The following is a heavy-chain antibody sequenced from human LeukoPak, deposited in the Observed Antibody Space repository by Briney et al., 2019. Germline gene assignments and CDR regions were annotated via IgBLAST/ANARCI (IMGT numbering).Heavy chain of an antibody. V-gene: IGHV4-61*01. CDR1: GGSVSSGSYY. Sequence: SETLSLTCTVSGGSVSSGSYYWSWIRQPPGKGLEWIGYIYYSGSTNYNPSLKSRVTISVDASKNQFSLKLSSVTAADTAVYYCARAVTRTGGFDPWGQGTLVTVSS. J-gene: IGHJ5*02. CDR3: ARAVTRTGGFDP. CDR2: IYYSGST. D-gene: IGHD4-17*01.